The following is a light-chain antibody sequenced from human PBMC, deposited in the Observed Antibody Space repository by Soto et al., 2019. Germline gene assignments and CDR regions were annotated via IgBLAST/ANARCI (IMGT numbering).Light chain of an antibody. J-gene: IGLJ2*01. CDR1: SSNVGAGYD. V-gene: IGLV1-40*01. CDR3: QSYDSSLSGVI. Sequence: QSVLTQPPSVSGAPGQRVTISCTGSSSNVGAGYDVHWYQHLPGTAPKLLIYGNTNRPSGVPDRFSGSKSGTSASLSITGLQAEDEADYYCQSYDSSLSGVICGGGTKVTVL. CDR2: GNT.